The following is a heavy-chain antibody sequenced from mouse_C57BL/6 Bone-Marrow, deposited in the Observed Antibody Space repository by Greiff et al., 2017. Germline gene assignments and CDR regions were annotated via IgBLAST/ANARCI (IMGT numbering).Heavy chain of an antibody. Sequence: VMLVESGPGLVAPSHCLSISCTASGFSFTSYAISWVRQPPGKGLEWLGVIWPGGGTNYNSALKSRLSISKDNSKSQVFLKMNSLQTDDTARYYCARYESYGSPYAMGYWGQGTSVTVSS. D-gene: IGHD1-1*01. CDR3: ARYESYGSPYAMGY. V-gene: IGHV2-9-1*01. J-gene: IGHJ4*01. CDR2: IWPGGGT. CDR1: GFSFTSYA.